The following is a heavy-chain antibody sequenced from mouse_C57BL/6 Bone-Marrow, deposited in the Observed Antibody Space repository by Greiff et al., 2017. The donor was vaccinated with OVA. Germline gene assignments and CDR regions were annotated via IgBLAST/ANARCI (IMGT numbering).Heavy chain of an antibody. D-gene: IGHD4-1*01. CDR2: IWSGGST. Sequence: QVQLKESGPGLVQPSQSLSITCTVSGFSLTSYGVHWVRQSPGTGLEWLGVIWSGGSTDYHAAFISRLSISKDNSKSQVCFKMNSLQADDTAIYYCARWDFAYWGQGTLVTVSA. V-gene: IGHV2-2*01. J-gene: IGHJ3*01. CDR1: GFSLTSYG. CDR3: ARWDFAY.